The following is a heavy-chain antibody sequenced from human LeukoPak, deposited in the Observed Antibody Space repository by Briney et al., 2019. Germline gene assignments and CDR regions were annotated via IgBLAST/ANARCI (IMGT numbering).Heavy chain of an antibody. D-gene: IGHD3-10*01. CDR2: ILYDGSNE. CDR1: GFTFSSHG. V-gene: IGHV3-30*03. J-gene: IGHJ6*02. Sequence: GGSLRLSCAASGFTFSSHGMHWVRQAPGMGLEWVALILYDGSNEYYADSVQGRFTISRDSSRNTLYLQMNSLRAEDTAVYYCARGIKSGPPWYYGMDVWGQGTTVTVSS. CDR3: ARGIKSGPPWYYGMDV.